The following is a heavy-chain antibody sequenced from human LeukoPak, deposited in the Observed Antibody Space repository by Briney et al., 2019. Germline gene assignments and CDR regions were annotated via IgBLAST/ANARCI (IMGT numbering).Heavy chain of an antibody. CDR3: ASRSSVAASGPG. V-gene: IGHV3-7*01. CDR1: GFTFSKYW. J-gene: IGHJ4*02. CDR2: IRHDASQI. D-gene: IGHD2-15*01. Sequence: GGSLRLSCAASGFTFSKYWMSWVRQTPGKGLEWVASIRHDASQIYYVDSVKGRFTISRDNARNSLYLQMSSLRAEDTALYYCASRSSVAASGPGWGQGTLVTVSS.